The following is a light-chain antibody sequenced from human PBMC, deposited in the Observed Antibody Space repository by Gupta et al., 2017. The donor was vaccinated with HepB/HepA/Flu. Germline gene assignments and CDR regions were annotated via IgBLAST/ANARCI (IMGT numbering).Light chain of an antibody. CDR3: QQYNSYSPT. J-gene: IGKJ1*01. CDR1: QSISSW. Sequence: DIQMTQSPSTLSASVGDRVTITCRASQSISSWLAWYQQKPGKALKLLIYRASSLESGVPSRFSGSGSGTEFSLTITVLQPDDLATYYCQQYNSYSPTFGQGTKVEIK. V-gene: IGKV1-5*03. CDR2: RAS.